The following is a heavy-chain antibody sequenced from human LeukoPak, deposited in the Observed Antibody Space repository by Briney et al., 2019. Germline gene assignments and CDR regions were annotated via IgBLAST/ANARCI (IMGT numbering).Heavy chain of an antibody. CDR3: ARGRGYMVRGVIVPPTAFDP. CDR2: IYYSGST. V-gene: IGHV4-31*03. J-gene: IGHJ5*02. CDR1: GGSISSGGYY. Sequence: PSETLSLTCTVSGGSISSGGYYWSGIRQHPGKGLEWIGYIYYSGSTYYNPSLKSRVTISVDTSKNQFSLKLSSVTAADTAVYYCARGRGYMVRGVIVPPTAFDPWGQGTLVTVSS. D-gene: IGHD3-10*01.